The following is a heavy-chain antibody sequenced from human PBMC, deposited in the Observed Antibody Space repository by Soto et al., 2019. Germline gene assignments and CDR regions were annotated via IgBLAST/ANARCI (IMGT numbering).Heavy chain of an antibody. CDR2: IFGSGRTT. CDR3: AKSQSGSFFAAFDL. J-gene: IGHJ3*01. Sequence: EVQLLESGGKLEQPGGSLRLSCAASGFDFSSDVMNWVRQAPGKGLEWVASIFGSGRTTYYADSVKGRFNISRDNSKNTLHLQLSSLRVEDTALYYCAKSQSGSFFAAFDLWGQGTMVTVSS. V-gene: IGHV3-23*01. CDR1: GFDFSSDV. D-gene: IGHD1-26*01.